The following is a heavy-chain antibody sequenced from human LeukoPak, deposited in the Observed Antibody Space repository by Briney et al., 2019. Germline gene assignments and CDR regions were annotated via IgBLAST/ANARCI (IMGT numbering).Heavy chain of an antibody. D-gene: IGHD2-15*01. CDR2: ISYDGSNK. Sequence: GGSLRLSCAASGFTFSSYAMHWVRQAPGKGLEWVAVISYDGSNKYYADSVKGRFTISRDNSKNTLYLQMNSLRAEDTAVYYCARDSLLSRDYWGQGTLVTVSS. J-gene: IGHJ4*02. V-gene: IGHV3-30-3*01. CDR1: GFTFSSYA. CDR3: ARDSLLSRDY.